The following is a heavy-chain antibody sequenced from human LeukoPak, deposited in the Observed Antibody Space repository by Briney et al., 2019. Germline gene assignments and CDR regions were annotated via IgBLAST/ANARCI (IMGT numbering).Heavy chain of an antibody. CDR1: GFTFSDYY. V-gene: IGHV3-11*01. CDR3: ARDRSGGTYYYDSSGYSF. D-gene: IGHD3-22*01. J-gene: IGHJ4*02. Sequence: GGSLRLSCAASGFTFSDYYMSWIRHAPGKGLEWISSISGSGNTIYYADSAMGRFTISRDNPKNSLYLLMNSLTAEDTAVYYCARDRSGGTYYYDSSGYSFWGQGTLVTVSS. CDR2: ISGSGNTI.